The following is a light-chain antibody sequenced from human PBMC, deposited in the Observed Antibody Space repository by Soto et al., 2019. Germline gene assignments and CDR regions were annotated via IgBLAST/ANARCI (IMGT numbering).Light chain of an antibody. CDR3: SSYTSSSTRV. Sequence: QTVLTQPRSVSGSPGQSVTISCTGTSSDVGGYNYVSWCQQHPGKAPKLMIYEVSNRPSGVSNRFSGSKSGNTASLTISGLQAEDEADYYCSSYTSSSTRVFGTGTKVTVL. CDR1: SSDVGGYNY. CDR2: EVS. V-gene: IGLV2-14*01. J-gene: IGLJ1*01.